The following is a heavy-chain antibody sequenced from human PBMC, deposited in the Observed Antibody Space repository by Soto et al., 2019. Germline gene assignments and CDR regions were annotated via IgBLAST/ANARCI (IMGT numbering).Heavy chain of an antibody. Sequence: EVQLLESGGGLVQPGGSLRLSCAASGFTLSSYAMSWVRQAPGKGLEWVSSISGSAGSTYYADSMKGRFTISRDNSKNTLYVQMNSLRAEDTAVYYCAKGHGDYVWHYFDYWGQGTLVTVSS. CDR2: ISGSAGST. CDR3: AKGHGDYVWHYFDY. J-gene: IGHJ4*02. D-gene: IGHD4-17*01. V-gene: IGHV3-23*01. CDR1: GFTLSSYA.